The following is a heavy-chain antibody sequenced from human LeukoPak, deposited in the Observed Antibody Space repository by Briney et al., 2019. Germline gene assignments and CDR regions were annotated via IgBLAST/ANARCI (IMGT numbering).Heavy chain of an antibody. V-gene: IGHV1-69*13. D-gene: IGHD2-21*01. J-gene: IGHJ4*02. Sequence: GASVKVSCKASGYTFTSYGISWVRQAPGQGLEWMGVIIPIFDTANYAQNFQGRVTVTADESTSTAYMELSSLRSEDTAVYYCARGNSRSLLPYYFDYWGQGTLVTVSS. CDR1: GYTFTSYG. CDR2: IIPIFDTA. CDR3: ARGNSRSLLPYYFDY.